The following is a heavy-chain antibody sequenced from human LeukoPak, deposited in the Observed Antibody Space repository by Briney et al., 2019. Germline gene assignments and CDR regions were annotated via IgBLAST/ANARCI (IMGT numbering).Heavy chain of an antibody. CDR3: ARDNSVTIAGHHTLDY. CDR1: GGSTSSSNW. V-gene: IGHV4-4*02. D-gene: IGHD4-17*01. J-gene: IGHJ4*02. CDR2: IYHSGST. Sequence: SETLSLTCAVSGGSTSSSNWWSWIRQPPGKGLEWIGEIYHSGSTNYNPSLKSRVTISVDKSKTQFSLNLSSVTAADTAVYYCARDNSVTIAGHHTLDYWGQGTLVTVSS.